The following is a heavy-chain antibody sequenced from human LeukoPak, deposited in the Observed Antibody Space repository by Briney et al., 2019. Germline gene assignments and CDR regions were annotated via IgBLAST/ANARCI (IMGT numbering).Heavy chain of an antibody. CDR2: INSDGSST. CDR1: GFTFSSYW. V-gene: IGHV3-74*01. J-gene: IGHJ3*02. CDR3: ARENMIVVVYEAFDI. D-gene: IGHD3-22*01. Sequence: GQSLRLSCGASGFTFSSYWMHWVRQAPGKGLVWASRINSDGSSTSYADSVKGRFTISRDNAKNTLYLQMNSLRAEDTAVYYCARENMIVVVYEAFDIWGQGTMVTVSS.